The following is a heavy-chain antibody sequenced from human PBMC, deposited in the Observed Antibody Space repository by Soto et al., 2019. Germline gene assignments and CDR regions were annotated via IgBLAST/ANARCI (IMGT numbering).Heavy chain of an antibody. CDR3: ARSLITFGGVIGDY. Sequence: QVQLVQSGAEVKKPGASVKVSCKASGYRFNTYGIVWVRQAPGQGLEWMGWISPYNGKTNYAQKIHGRDTMTTDTSTTTASMEVRSLTSDDTAVYFCARSLITFGGVIGDYWGQGTLVTVSS. CDR2: ISPYNGKT. D-gene: IGHD3-16*02. CDR1: GYRFNTYG. J-gene: IGHJ4*02. V-gene: IGHV1-18*01.